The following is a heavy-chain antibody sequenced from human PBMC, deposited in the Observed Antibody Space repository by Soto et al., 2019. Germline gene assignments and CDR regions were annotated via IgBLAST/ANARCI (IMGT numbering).Heavy chain of an antibody. CDR1: GYTFTSYG. Sequence: ASVKVSCKASGYTFTSYGISWVRQAPGQGLERMGWISAYNGDTNYAQKLQGRVTMTTDTSTSTAYMELRSLRSDDTAVYYCARAYDFWSGYPSFDYWGQGTLVTVSS. J-gene: IGHJ4*02. CDR3: ARAYDFWSGYPSFDY. CDR2: ISAYNGDT. V-gene: IGHV1-18*01. D-gene: IGHD3-3*01.